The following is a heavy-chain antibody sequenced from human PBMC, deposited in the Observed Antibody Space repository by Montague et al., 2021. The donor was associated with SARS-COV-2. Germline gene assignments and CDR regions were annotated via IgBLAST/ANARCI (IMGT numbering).Heavy chain of an antibody. CDR3: ARGARQGYGYGGGAFDS. D-gene: IGHD5-18*01. J-gene: IGHJ4*02. CDR2: INHSGST. V-gene: IGHV4-34*01. Sequence: SETLSLTCAVYGGSFSGYYWNWIRQPPGKGLEWIGEINHSGSTNYNPSLKSRVTMSVDTSKNQFSLKLSSVTAADTAVYYCARGARQGYGYGGGAFDSWGQGTLVTVSS. CDR1: GGSFSGYY.